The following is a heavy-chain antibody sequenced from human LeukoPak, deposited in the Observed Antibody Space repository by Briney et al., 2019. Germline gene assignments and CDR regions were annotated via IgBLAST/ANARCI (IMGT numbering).Heavy chain of an antibody. CDR2: INHSGST. V-gene: IGHV4-34*01. CDR1: GGSFSGYY. Sequence: KPSETLSLTCAVYGGSFSGYYWSWIRQPPGKGLEWIGEINHSGSTNYNPSLKSRVTISVDTSKNQFSLKLSSVTAADTAVYYCAKSRSDYWGQGTLVTVSS. J-gene: IGHJ4*02. CDR3: AKSRSDY.